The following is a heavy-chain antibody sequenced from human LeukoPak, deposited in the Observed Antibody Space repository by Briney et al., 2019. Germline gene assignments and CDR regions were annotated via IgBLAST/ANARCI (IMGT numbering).Heavy chain of an antibody. D-gene: IGHD3-10*01. CDR3: ARGLNYYGSGSLDY. J-gene: IGHJ4*02. Sequence: SETLSLTCTVSGGSISNYYWSWIRQRPGKGLEWIGYIYYSGSTNYNPSLKSRVTISVDTSKNQFSLKLSSVTAADTAVYYCARGLNYYGSGSLDYWGQGTLVTVS. CDR1: GGSISNYY. V-gene: IGHV4-59*01. CDR2: IYYSGST.